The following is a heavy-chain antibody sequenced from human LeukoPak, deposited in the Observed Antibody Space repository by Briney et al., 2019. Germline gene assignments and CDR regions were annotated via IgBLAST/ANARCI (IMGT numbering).Heavy chain of an antibody. CDR2: IAYDGSRA. D-gene: IGHD1-14*01. V-gene: IGHV3-33*01. J-gene: IGHJ4*02. CDR1: GFTFGGYG. CDR3: TRYNNDHFDY. Sequence: GRSLRLSCAGPGFTFGGYGMHWFRQTPGKGLEWVAVIAYDGSRAFYADSVKGRFTISRDNSKNTMSVQMDDLRAEDTAVYYCTRYNNDHFDYWGQGTLVTVSS.